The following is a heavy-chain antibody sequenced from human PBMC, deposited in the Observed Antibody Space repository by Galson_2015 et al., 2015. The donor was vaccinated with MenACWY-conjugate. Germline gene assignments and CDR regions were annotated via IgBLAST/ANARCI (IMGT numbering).Heavy chain of an antibody. J-gene: IGHJ4*02. D-gene: IGHD3-10*01. CDR2: IYHTGDT. CDR3: TRTVRGMAIANY. V-gene: IGHV4-59*01. CDR1: GGSIDTFY. Sequence: SEPLSLTCPISGGSIDTFYWNWIRQSPGQGLEWIGYIYHTGDTNYNPSLHSRVTISIDTSNNQFSLDLRSVTAADTALYYCTRTVRGMAIANYWGQGTLVTVSS.